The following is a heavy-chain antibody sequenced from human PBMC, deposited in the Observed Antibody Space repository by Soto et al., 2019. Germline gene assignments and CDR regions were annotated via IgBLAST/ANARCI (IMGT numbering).Heavy chain of an antibody. CDR3: ARGSAYSTPWSFDS. D-gene: IGHD2-8*01. V-gene: IGHV1-18*01. Sequence: QVQLLQSGAEVKKPGASVRVSCTASGYTFTRYGISWVRQAPGQGLEWMGWISGYNGNTKEAPKFQGRVIMTTDTAANTVHMELRSLTSDDTAVYYCARGSAYSTPWSFDSWGQGTLVTVSS. CDR2: ISGYNGNT. CDR1: GYTFTRYG. J-gene: IGHJ4*02.